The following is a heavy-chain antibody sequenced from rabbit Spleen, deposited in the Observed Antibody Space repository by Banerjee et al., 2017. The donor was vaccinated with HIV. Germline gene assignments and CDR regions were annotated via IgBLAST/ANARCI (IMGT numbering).Heavy chain of an antibody. D-gene: IGHD8-1*01. Sequence: EESGGDLVKPEGSLTLTCTASGFSFSYSYWICWVRQTPGKGLEWIACIYGGGGTSTAYASWAKGRFTISKTSSTTVTLQMTSLTAADTATYFCARDAGSGPYIDGYFNLWGQGTLVTVS. CDR3: ARDAGSGPYIDGYFNL. CDR2: IYGGGGTST. J-gene: IGHJ4*01. CDR1: GFSFSYSYW. V-gene: IGHV1S45*01.